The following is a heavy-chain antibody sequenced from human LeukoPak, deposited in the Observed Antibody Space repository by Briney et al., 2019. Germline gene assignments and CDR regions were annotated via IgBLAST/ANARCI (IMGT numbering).Heavy chain of an antibody. CDR2: INHSGST. J-gene: IGHJ4*02. CDR3: ARRIPRIVGAPDY. Sequence: SQTLSLTCTVSGGSISSGGYYWSWIRQPPGKGLEWIGEINHSGSTNYNPSLKSRVTISVDTSKNQFSLKLSSVTAADTAVYYCARRIPRIVGAPDYWGQGTLVTVSS. D-gene: IGHD1-26*01. CDR1: GGSISSGGYY. V-gene: IGHV4-30-2*01.